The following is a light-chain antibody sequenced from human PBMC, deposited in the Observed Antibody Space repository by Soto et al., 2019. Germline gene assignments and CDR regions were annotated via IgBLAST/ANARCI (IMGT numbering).Light chain of an antibody. Sequence: EIVLTQSPGTLSLSRGERATLSCRASQSVSSNFLAWYQQKPGQAPRLLIYGASSRATGIPDWFSGSGSGTDFTLTISRLEPEDFSVYCCLQYDSSPGTFGQGTKLEIK. CDR3: LQYDSSPGT. J-gene: IGKJ1*01. CDR2: GAS. CDR1: QSVSSNF. V-gene: IGKV3-20*01.